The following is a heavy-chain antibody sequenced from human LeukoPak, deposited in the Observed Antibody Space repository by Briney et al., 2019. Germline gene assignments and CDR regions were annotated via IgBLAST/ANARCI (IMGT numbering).Heavy chain of an antibody. D-gene: IGHD3-22*01. CDR1: GGSFNNYF. Sequence: SETLSLTCAVYGGSFNNYFWSWIRQSPGKGLEWIGETNPNVGTNYNPSLKSRLTISTDTSKKHLSLNLNSVTAADTAVYYCARGRAYVTLIAVVTKHRGNWFDPWGQGTLVTVSS. V-gene: IGHV4-34*01. CDR3: ARGRAYVTLIAVVTKHRGNWFDP. CDR2: TNPNVGT. J-gene: IGHJ5*02.